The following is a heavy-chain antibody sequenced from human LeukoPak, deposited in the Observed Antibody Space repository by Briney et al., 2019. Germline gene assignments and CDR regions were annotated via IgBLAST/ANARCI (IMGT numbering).Heavy chain of an antibody. Sequence: PGGSLRLSCAASGFTFSSYAMSWVRQAPGKGLEWVSAISGSGGSTYYADSVKGRFTISRDNSKNTLYLQMNSLRAEDTAVYYCAKTVNYYDSSGYYYPYYFDYGGQGTLVTVSS. J-gene: IGHJ4*02. CDR2: ISGSGGST. D-gene: IGHD3-22*01. CDR3: AKTVNYYDSSGYYYPYYFDY. V-gene: IGHV3-23*01. CDR1: GFTFSSYA.